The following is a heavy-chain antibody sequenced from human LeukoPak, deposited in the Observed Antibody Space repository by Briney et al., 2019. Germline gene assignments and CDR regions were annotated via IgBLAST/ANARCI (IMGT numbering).Heavy chain of an antibody. Sequence: ASVKVPCKASGYTFTGYYIHWVRQAPGQGLEWMGWINPNSGTNYAQNFQGRVTMTRDSSISTAYMELSRLRSDDTTVYYCSRGKVDGDDFDYWGQGTLVTVSS. D-gene: IGHD4-17*01. CDR1: GYTFTGYY. CDR2: INPNSGT. CDR3: SRGKVDGDDFDY. V-gene: IGHV1-2*02. J-gene: IGHJ4*02.